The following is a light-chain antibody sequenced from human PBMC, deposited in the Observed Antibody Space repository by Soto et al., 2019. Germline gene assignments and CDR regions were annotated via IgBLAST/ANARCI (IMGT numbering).Light chain of an antibody. CDR3: QRYGTSLPLT. V-gene: IGKV3-20*01. CDR1: QSVSSNY. J-gene: IGKJ4*01. CDR2: GAS. Sequence: EIVLTQSPGTLSLSPGDRATLSCRASQSVSSNYLAWYQQKPGQAPRLLIYGASSRATGIPDRFSGSGSGTAFPLTISRLEPEDFAVYYCQRYGTSLPLTFGGGTKVEIK.